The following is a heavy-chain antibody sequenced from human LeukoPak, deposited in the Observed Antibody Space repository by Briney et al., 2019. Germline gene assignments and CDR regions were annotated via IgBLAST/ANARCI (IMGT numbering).Heavy chain of an antibody. D-gene: IGHD4-11*01. J-gene: IGHJ3*02. CDR3: ATGLQQDAFDI. V-gene: IGHV3-11*01. CDR1: GFTFSDYY. Sequence: GGSLRLSCAASGFTFSDYYMSWIRQAPGKGLEWVSYISSSGSTIYYADSVKGRFTISRDNAKNSLCLQMNSLRAEDTAAYYCATGLQQDAFDIWGQGTMVTVSS. CDR2: ISSSGSTI.